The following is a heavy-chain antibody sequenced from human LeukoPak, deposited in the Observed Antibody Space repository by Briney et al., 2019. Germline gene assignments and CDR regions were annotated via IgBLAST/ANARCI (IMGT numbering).Heavy chain of an antibody. J-gene: IGHJ4*02. CDR3: ARGVATNRYYFDY. D-gene: IGHD5-12*01. Sequence: ASVKVSCKASGYTFTSYAMHWVRQAPGQRLEWMGWINAGNGNTKYSQKFPGRVTITRDTSASTAYMELSSLRSEDTAVYSCARGVATNRYYFDYWGQGTLVTVSS. CDR2: INAGNGNT. V-gene: IGHV1-3*01. CDR1: GYTFTSYA.